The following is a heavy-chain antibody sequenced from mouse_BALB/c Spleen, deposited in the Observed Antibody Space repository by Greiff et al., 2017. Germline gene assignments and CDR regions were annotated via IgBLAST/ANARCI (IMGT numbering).Heavy chain of an antibody. V-gene: IGHV14-1*02. CDR2: IDPENSNT. D-gene: IGHD1-1*02. Sequence: VQLKQSGAELVRPGASVKLSCKASGFNIKDYYMHWVKQTPEQGLEWIGWIDPENSNTIYDPKFQGKASITADTTSNTAYLQLSSLTSEDTAVYYCAGEGGNPGFAYWGQGTLVTVSA. CDR1: GFNIKDYY. J-gene: IGHJ3*01. CDR3: AGEGGNPGFAY.